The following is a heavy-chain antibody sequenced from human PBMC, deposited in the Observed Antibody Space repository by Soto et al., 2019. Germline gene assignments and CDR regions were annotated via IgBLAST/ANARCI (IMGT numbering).Heavy chain of an antibody. V-gene: IGHV4-30-2*01. CDR3: ARGAPVVNDY. CDR1: GGSISSGGYS. J-gene: IGHJ4*02. D-gene: IGHD3-22*01. Sequence: QLQLQESGSGLVKPSQTLSLTCAVSGGSISSGGYSWSWIRQPPGKGLEWIGYIYHSGTTYYNPALKSRGTIPVDRSKNQFSLKLSSVTAADTAVYYCARGAPVVNDYWGQGTLVTVSS. CDR2: IYHSGTT.